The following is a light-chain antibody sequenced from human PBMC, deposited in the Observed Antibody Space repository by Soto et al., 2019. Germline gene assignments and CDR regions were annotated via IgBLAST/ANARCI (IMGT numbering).Light chain of an antibody. J-gene: IGKJ1*01. V-gene: IGKV1-39*01. CDR1: QGISIN. Sequence: DIQMTQSPSSLSASVGDRVTISCRASQGISINLNWYQQKPGKAPKLLISGASTLQSGVPSRFGGSGSGTDFTLTIRSLQPEDFASYYCQQTFSTPWTFGQGTNAEIK. CDR2: GAS. CDR3: QQTFSTPWT.